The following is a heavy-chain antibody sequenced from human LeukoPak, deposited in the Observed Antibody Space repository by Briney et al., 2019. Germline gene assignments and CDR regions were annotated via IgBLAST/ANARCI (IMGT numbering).Heavy chain of an antibody. Sequence: KPSETLSLTCTASVGSISSSSYYGGWIRQPPGKGLEWIGSIYYSGSTYYNPSLKSRVTISVDTSKNQFSLKLSSVTAADTAVYYCARHDSRRAFDIWGQGTMVTVSS. V-gene: IGHV4-39*01. J-gene: IGHJ3*02. CDR1: VGSISSSSYY. D-gene: IGHD6-13*01. CDR2: IYYSGST. CDR3: ARHDSRRAFDI.